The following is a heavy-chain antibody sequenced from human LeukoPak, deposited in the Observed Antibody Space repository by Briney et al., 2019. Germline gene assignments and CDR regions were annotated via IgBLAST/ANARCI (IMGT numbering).Heavy chain of an antibody. CDR2: INHSGST. CDR3: ASPDSSSWRGFDY. V-gene: IGHV4-34*01. Sequence: PSETLSLTCAVYGGSFSGYYWSWIRQPPGQGLEWIGEINHSGSTNYNPSLKSRVTISVDTSKNQFSLKLSSVTAADTAVYYCASPDSSSWRGFDYWGQGTLVTVSS. J-gene: IGHJ4*02. CDR1: GGSFSGYY. D-gene: IGHD6-13*01.